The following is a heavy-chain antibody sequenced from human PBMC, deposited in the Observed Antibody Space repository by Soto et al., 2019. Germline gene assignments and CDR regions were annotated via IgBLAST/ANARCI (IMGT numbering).Heavy chain of an antibody. CDR1: GGSISSGDYY. Sequence: PSETLSLTCTVSGGSISSGDYYWSWIRQPPGKGLEWIGYIYYSGSTYYNPSLKSRVTISVDTSKNQFSLKLSSVTAADTAVYYCARSEALGYCSDGSCYPYEPHGWFDPWGQGTLVTVPS. CDR2: IYYSGST. CDR3: ARSEALGYCSDGSCYPYEPHGWFDP. J-gene: IGHJ5*02. D-gene: IGHD2-15*01. V-gene: IGHV4-30-4*01.